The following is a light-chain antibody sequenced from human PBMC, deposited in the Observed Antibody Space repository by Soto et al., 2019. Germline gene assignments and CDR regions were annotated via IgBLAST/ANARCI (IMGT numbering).Light chain of an antibody. J-gene: IGKJ5*01. CDR2: DES. V-gene: IGKV3-11*01. CDR1: QSVSNY. CDR3: QKRTNWPPA. Sequence: EIVMTQSPATLSLSPGESATLSCRASQSVSNYLAWFQQKTGQAPRLLIYDESNRATGIPDRVSGSGSGTDLNLTISRLEPEDFAIYYCQKRTNWPPACGQGTRLEIK.